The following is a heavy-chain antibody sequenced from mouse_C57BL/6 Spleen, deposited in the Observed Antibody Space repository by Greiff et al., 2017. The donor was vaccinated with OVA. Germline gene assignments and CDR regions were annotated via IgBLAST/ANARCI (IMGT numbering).Heavy chain of an antibody. CDR3: ARGITTVVAHWYFDV. CDR2: IDPNSGGT. D-gene: IGHD1-1*01. CDR1: GYTFTSYW. J-gene: IGHJ1*03. V-gene: IGHV1-72*01. Sequence: QVQLQQPGAELVKPGASVKLSCKASGYTFTSYWMHWVKQRPGRGLEWIGRIDPNSGGTKYNEKFKSKATLTVDKPSSTAYMQLSSLTSEDSAVYYGARGITTVVAHWYFDVWGTGTTVTVSS.